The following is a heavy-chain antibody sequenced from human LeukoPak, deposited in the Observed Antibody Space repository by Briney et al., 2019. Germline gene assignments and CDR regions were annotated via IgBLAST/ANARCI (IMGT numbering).Heavy chain of an antibody. D-gene: IGHD3-10*01. CDR3: AREGRGWYFDL. V-gene: IGHV1-2*02. J-gene: IGHJ2*01. Sequence: ASVKVPCKASGYTFTGYYMHWVRQAPGQGLEWMGWINPNRGGTNYAQKYQGRVTMTRDTSISTAYMDLSRLRSDDTAVYYCAREGRGWYFDLWGRGTLVTVSS. CDR2: INPNRGGT. CDR1: GYTFTGYY.